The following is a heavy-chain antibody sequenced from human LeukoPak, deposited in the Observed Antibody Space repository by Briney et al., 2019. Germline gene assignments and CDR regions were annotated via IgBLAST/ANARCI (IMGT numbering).Heavy chain of an antibody. V-gene: IGHV3-30-3*01. CDR1: GFTFRNYV. CDR3: ARARDGSPRDGMDV. J-gene: IGHJ6*02. CDR2: ISYDGSNK. Sequence: GGSLGLSCAASGFTFRNYVIHWVRQAPGKGLEWVAVISYDGSNKYYADSVKGRFTISRDNSKNTLYLQMNSLRAEDTAVYYCARARDGSPRDGMDVWGQGTTVTVSS. D-gene: IGHD1-26*01.